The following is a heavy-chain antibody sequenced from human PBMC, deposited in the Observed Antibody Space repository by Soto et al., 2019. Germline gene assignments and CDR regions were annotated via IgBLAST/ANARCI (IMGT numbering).Heavy chain of an antibody. V-gene: IGHV4-30-2*01. CDR2: IYHSGST. CDR3: ARGWLRLYYFDY. Sequence: SETLSLTCAVSGGSISSGGYSWSWIRQPPGKGLEWIGYIYHSGSTYYNPSLKGRVTISVDRSKNQFSLKLSSVTAADTAVYYCARGWLRLYYFDYWGQGTLVTVSS. J-gene: IGHJ4*02. D-gene: IGHD5-12*01. CDR1: GGSISSGGYS.